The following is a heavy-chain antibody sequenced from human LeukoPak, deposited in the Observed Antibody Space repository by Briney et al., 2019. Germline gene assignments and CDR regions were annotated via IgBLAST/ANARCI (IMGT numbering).Heavy chain of an antibody. CDR2: IYYSGST. V-gene: IGHV4-39*01. Sequence: SETLSLTCTLSGGSISSSSYYWGWIRQPPGKGLEWIGSIYYSGSTYYNPSLKSRVTISVDTSKNQFSLKLSSVTAADTAVYYCATEMRGSYPFDYWGQGTPVTVSS. D-gene: IGHD1-26*01. CDR1: GGSISSSSYY. CDR3: ATEMRGSYPFDY. J-gene: IGHJ4*02.